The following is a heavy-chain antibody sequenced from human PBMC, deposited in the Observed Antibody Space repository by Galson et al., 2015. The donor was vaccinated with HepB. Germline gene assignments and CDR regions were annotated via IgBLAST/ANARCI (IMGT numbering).Heavy chain of an antibody. Sequence: PALVKPTQTLTLTCTFSGFSLSTSGMRVSWIRQPPGKALEWLARIDWDDDKFYSTSLKTRLTISKDTSKNQVVLTMTNMDPVDTATYYCARTSGTTGWLDPWGQGTLVTVSS. J-gene: IGHJ5*02. CDR3: ARTSGTTGWLDP. D-gene: IGHD1-1*01. CDR2: IDWDDDK. V-gene: IGHV2-70*04. CDR1: GFSLSTSGMR.